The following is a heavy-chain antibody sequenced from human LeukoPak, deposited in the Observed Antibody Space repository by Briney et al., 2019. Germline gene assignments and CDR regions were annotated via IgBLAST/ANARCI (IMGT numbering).Heavy chain of an antibody. V-gene: IGHV3-23*01. CDR1: GFTFNTYS. CDR3: DGADF. Sequence: GGSLRLSFAASGFTFNTYSMNWARQAQGKGLEWVSTISDSGGGTYYADSVKGRFTISRDNSKNTLYLQMNSLRADDTAVYYCDGADFWGQGTLVTVSS. J-gene: IGHJ4*02. CDR2: ISDSGGGT.